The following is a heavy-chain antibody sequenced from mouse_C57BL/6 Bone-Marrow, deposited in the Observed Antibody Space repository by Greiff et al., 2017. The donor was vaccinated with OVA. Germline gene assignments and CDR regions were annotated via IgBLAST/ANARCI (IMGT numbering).Heavy chain of an antibody. J-gene: IGHJ3*01. Sequence: VQLQQSGAELVRPGASVKMSCKASGYSFTNYWIGWVKQRPGHGLEWIGDIYPGGGNTNYNEKFKGKATLTANKYSNTTNLQFNNLTSEDSASYYCATGTWFAYWGQGTLVTVSA. CDR3: ATGTWFAY. V-gene: IGHV1-63*01. D-gene: IGHD4-1*01. CDR2: IYPGGGNT. CDR1: GYSFTNYW.